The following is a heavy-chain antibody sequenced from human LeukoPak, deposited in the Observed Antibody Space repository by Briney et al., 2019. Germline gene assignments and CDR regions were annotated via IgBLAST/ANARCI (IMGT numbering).Heavy chain of an antibody. CDR3: ARDWFHAIDY. CDR2: IRYDGSNK. V-gene: IGHV3-30*02. CDR1: GFTFISYS. Sequence: GGSLRLSCAASGFTFISYSIHWVRQAPGKGLEWVAFIRYDGSNKYYADSVKGRFTISRDNSKNTVYLQMNSLRAEDTAVYYCARDWFHAIDYWGQGTLVTVSS. J-gene: IGHJ4*02. D-gene: IGHD2/OR15-2a*01.